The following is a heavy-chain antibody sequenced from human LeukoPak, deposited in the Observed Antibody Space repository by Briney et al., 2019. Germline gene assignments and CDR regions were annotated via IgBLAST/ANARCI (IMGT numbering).Heavy chain of an antibody. CDR1: GFTFSNYA. J-gene: IGHJ6*03. Sequence: GGSLRLSCAASGFTFSNYAMSWVRQAPGKGLEWVSAISASGGSTYCADSVKGRFTISRDNPKNTVYLQMNSLRAEDTAVYYCAKRFYYMDVWGKGTTVTVSS. V-gene: IGHV3-23*01. CDR2: ISASGGST. CDR3: AKRFYYMDV.